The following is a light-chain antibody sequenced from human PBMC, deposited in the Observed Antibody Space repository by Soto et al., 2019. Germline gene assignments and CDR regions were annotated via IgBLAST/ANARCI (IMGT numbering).Light chain of an antibody. J-gene: IGKJ1*01. Sequence: DVVMTQSPLSLPVTLGQPASISCRSSQSLVYSDGNTYLNWFQQRPGQSPRRLIYKVSNRDSGVPDRFSGSGSGPDFTLKISRVEAEDVGVYYCMQGPQWQPWTFGQGTKVEIK. CDR2: KVS. CDR1: QSLVYSDGNTY. CDR3: MQGPQWQPWT. V-gene: IGKV2-30*01.